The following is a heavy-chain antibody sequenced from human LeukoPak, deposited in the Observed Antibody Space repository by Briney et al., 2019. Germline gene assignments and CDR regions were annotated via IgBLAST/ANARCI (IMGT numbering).Heavy chain of an antibody. CDR2: IKQDGSEK. CDR1: GFTFSTYW. Sequence: GGSLRLSCAVSGFTFSTYWMSWVRQAPGKGLEWVANIKQDGSEKYYVDSVKGRFTISRDNAKSSLYLQMNSLRAEETAVYYCARGPREYYGSNYYFDYWGQGTLVTVSS. J-gene: IGHJ4*02. CDR3: ARGPREYYGSNYYFDY. D-gene: IGHD3-10*01. V-gene: IGHV3-7*03.